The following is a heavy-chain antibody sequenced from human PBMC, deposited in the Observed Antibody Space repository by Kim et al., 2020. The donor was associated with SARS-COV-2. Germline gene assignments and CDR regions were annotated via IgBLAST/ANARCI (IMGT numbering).Heavy chain of an antibody. J-gene: IGHJ3*02. CDR1: GFTFSSYA. CDR3: ARDPSLYYDILMGDAFDI. D-gene: IGHD3-9*01. V-gene: IGHV3-30*04. CDR2: ISYDGSNK. Sequence: GGSLRLSCAASGFTFSSYAMHWVRQAPGKGLEWVAVISYDGSNKYYADSVKGRFTISRDNSKNTLYLQMNSLRAEDTAVYYCARDPSLYYDILMGDAFDIWGQGTMVTVSS.